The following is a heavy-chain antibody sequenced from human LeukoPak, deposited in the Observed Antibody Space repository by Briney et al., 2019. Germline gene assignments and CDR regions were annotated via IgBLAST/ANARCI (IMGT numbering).Heavy chain of an antibody. Sequence: GASLKVSCKASGFTFTRYYMHWVRHAPGQGLEWRGLINPSGSSKSYKQKFQGRVTMTRDMSTNTVNLELNSLRTEDTAVYYCASAITIYGVVDYWGQGTLVTVSS. CDR3: ASAITIYGVVDY. CDR2: INPSGSSK. CDR1: GFTFTRYY. J-gene: IGHJ4*02. V-gene: IGHV1-46*01. D-gene: IGHD3-3*01.